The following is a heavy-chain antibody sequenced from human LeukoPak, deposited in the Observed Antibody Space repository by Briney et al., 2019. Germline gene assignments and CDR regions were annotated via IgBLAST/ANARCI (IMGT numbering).Heavy chain of an antibody. V-gene: IGHV3-33*01. CDR1: GFTFSSYG. CDR3: ARDHGSGRKGWFDP. J-gene: IGHJ5*02. Sequence: PGGSLRLSCAASGFTFSSYGMHWVRQAPGKGVEWVAGIWYDGSNKYYADSVKGRFTISRDNSKNTLYLQMNSLRAEDTAVYYCARDHGSGRKGWFDPWGQGTLVTVSS. D-gene: IGHD3-10*01. CDR2: IWYDGSNK.